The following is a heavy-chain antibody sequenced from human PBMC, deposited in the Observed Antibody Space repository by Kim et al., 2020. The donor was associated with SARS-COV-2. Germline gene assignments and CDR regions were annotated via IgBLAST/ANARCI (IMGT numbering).Heavy chain of an antibody. Sequence: ASVKVSCKASGYTFTSYGISWVRQAPGQGLEWMGWISAYNGNTNYAQKLQGRVTMTTDTSTSTAYMELRSLRSDDTAVYYCARESPLWDYDSSGYSLSAAFDIWGQGTMVTVSS. V-gene: IGHV1-18*04. CDR3: ARESPLWDYDSSGYSLSAAFDI. D-gene: IGHD3-22*01. CDR2: ISAYNGNT. J-gene: IGHJ3*02. CDR1: GYTFTSYG.